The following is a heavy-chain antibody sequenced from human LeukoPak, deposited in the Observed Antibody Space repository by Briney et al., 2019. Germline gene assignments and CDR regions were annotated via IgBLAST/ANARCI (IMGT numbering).Heavy chain of an antibody. V-gene: IGHV3-74*01. Sequence: GGSLRLSCAVSGLTFSSNWMHWVRQAPGKGLVWVSRIKGDGSSTSYADSVKGRFTISRDNAKNTLYLQMNSLRAEDTAVYYCGRGAHGGSGSDPHDSFDIWGQGTMVTVSS. D-gene: IGHD1-26*01. CDR1: GLTFSSNW. J-gene: IGHJ3*02. CDR2: IKGDGSST. CDR3: GRGAHGGSGSDPHDSFDI.